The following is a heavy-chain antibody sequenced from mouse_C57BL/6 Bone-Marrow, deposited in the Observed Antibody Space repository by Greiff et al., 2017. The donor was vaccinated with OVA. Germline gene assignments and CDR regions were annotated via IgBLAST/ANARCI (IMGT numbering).Heavy chain of an antibody. CDR2: IRNKANNHAT. D-gene: IGHD1-1*01. CDR1: GFTFSDAW. J-gene: IGHJ2*01. Sequence: EVKLVESGGGLVQPGGSMKLSCAASGFTFSDAWLDWVRQSPEQGLEWVAAIRNKANNHATYYAESVKGRFTISRDDSKSRVYLQMSILRAEDTGIYYCTRVDYDGSRDYWGQGTTLTVSS. V-gene: IGHV6-6*01. CDR3: TRVDYDGSRDY.